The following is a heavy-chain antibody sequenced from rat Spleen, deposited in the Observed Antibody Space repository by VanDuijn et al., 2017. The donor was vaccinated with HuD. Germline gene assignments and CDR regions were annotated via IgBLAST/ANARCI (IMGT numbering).Heavy chain of an antibody. D-gene: IGHD1-2*01. CDR1: GFSLTNYG. J-gene: IGHJ2*01. Sequence: QVQLKESGPGLVQPSQTLSLTCTVSGFSLTNYGVSWVRQPPGKGLEWMGAIWSGGSTDYNSPLTSRLSISRDTSKSQVFLKMSSLKTEDTATYYCARAGYSTHYWGQGVMVTVSS. CDR2: IWSGGST. CDR3: ARAGYSTHY. V-gene: IGHV2-4*01.